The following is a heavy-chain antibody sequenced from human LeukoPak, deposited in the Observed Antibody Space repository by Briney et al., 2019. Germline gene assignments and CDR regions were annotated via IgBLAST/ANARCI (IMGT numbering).Heavy chain of an antibody. CDR2: ISVDGGIT. CDR3: AKPSPDAFDAFDI. Sequence: GRSLRLSCAASGFTFDDYAMHGVRHAPGKGLEWVSLISVDGGITYYADSVRGRFTISRDNSKNSLYLQMNSLRTEDTALYYCAKPSPDAFDAFDIWGQGTMVTVSS. CDR1: GFTFDDYA. J-gene: IGHJ3*02. V-gene: IGHV3-43*02.